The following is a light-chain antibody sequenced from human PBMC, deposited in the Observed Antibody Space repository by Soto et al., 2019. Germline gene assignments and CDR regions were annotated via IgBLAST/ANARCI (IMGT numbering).Light chain of an antibody. V-gene: IGKV3D-20*02. CDR1: QSISSNA. Sequence: LNLSPGAVSLPPRERAALSCMASQSISSNALAWYQQKPGQAPRLLIYEASSRATGIPARFSGGGSGTVFTLTISRLEPEDCAVYYCQQRSKWPWTFGQGTKVDNK. CDR3: QQRSKWPWT. CDR2: EAS. J-gene: IGKJ1*01.